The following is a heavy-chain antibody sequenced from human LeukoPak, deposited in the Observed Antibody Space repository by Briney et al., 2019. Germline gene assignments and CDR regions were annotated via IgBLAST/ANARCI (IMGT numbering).Heavy chain of an antibody. V-gene: IGHV4-34*01. Sequence: SETLSLTCAVYGVSFSDYYWSWLRQPPGKGLEWIGEINHSGSTNYNPSLKSRVTISLDTSKNQFSLKLSSVTAADTAVYYCARSGGYYDSSGSYFYYGMDVWGQGTTVTVSS. CDR3: ARSGGYYDSSGSYFYYGMDV. D-gene: IGHD3-22*01. CDR1: GVSFSDYY. CDR2: INHSGST. J-gene: IGHJ6*02.